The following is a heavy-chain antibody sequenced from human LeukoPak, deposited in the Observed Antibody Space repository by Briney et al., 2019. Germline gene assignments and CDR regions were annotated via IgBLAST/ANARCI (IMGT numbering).Heavy chain of an antibody. CDR3: AKDQGYDILTGYYMNWFDP. J-gene: IGHJ5*02. D-gene: IGHD3-9*01. CDR1: GFTFSGYA. CDR2: ISGSGGST. Sequence: GASLRLSCAASGFTFSGYAMSWVRQAPGKGLEWVSAISGSGGSTYYADSVKGRFTISRDNSKNTLYLQMNSLRAEDTAVYYCAKDQGYDILTGYYMNWFDPWGQGTLGTVSS. V-gene: IGHV3-23*01.